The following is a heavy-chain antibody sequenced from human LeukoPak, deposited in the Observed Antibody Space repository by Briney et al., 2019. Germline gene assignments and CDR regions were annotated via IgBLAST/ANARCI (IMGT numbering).Heavy chain of an antibody. J-gene: IGHJ4*02. CDR1: GFTFSNYA. V-gene: IGHV3-23*01. D-gene: IGHD6-13*01. CDR2: ITSGENT. Sequence: GGSLRLSCAASGFTFSNYAMNWVRQAPGKGLEWVSTITSGENTYYADSVKGRFTISRDNPKNALYLQMNSLRAEDTAVYYCAKRLSSSSTWYYFDYWGQRTLVTVSS. CDR3: AKRLSSSSTWYYFDY.